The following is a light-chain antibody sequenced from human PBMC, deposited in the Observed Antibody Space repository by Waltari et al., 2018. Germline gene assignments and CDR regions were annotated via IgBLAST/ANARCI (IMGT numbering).Light chain of an antibody. CDR2: DAS. Sequence: EIELTQSPATLSLSPGERATLSYRASQSVGRYLAWYQQKPGQSPRPLIYDASTRATGIPARFSGSGSGTDFTLTISSLEPEDFAVYYCQQRSNWPPAWSFGPGTKVDI. CDR1: QSVGRY. J-gene: IGKJ3*01. CDR3: QQRSNWPPAWS. V-gene: IGKV3-11*01.